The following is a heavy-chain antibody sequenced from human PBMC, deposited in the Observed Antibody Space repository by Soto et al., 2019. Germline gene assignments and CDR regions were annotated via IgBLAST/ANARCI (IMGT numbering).Heavy chain of an antibody. CDR2: IYHSGST. J-gene: IGHJ4*02. CDR1: GYSISSGYY. Sequence: PSETLSLTCAVSGYSISSGYYWGWIRQPPGKGLEWIGSIYHSGSTYYNPSLKSRVTISVDTSKNQFSLKLSSVTAADTAVYYCARDGPAFSGSYYLYWGQGTLVPVYS. CDR3: ARDGPAFSGSYYLY. V-gene: IGHV4-38-2*02. D-gene: IGHD1-26*01.